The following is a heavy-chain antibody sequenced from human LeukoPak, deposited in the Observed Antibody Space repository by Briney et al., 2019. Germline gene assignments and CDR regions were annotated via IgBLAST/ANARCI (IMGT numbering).Heavy chain of an antibody. CDR1: GGTFSSYA. J-gene: IGHJ6*04. D-gene: IGHD2-15*01. V-gene: IGHV1-69*13. Sequence: SVKVSCKASGGTFSSYAISWVRQAPGQGLEWMGGIIPIFGTANYAQKFQGGVTITADESTSTAYMELSSLRSEDTAVYYCARVGYVGYYYYYYGMDVWGKGTTVTVSS. CDR2: IIPIFGTA. CDR3: ARVGYVGYYYYYYGMDV.